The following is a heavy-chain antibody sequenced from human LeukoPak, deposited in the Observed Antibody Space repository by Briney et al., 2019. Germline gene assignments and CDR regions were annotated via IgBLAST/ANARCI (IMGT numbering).Heavy chain of an antibody. D-gene: IGHD3-22*01. J-gene: IGHJ5*02. CDR1: GGSISSYY. V-gene: IGHV4-4*07. CDR2: IYTTGNT. Sequence: SETLSLTCIVSGGSISSYYWSWIRQPAGKGLEWIGRIYTTGNTNYNPSLKSRVTMSIDTSKKQFSLKLSSVTAADTAVYYCARGKYYYDSNSSYRYFDPWGQGTLVTVFS. CDR3: ARGKYYYDSNSSYRYFDP.